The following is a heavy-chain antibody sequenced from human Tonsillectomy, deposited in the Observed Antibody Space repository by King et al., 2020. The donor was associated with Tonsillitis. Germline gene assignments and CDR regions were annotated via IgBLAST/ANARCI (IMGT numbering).Heavy chain of an antibody. J-gene: IGHJ3*02. V-gene: IGHV3-21*01. CDR3: AKNKGAAYYDSGRGAFDI. D-gene: IGHD3-22*01. Sequence: VQLVESGGGLVKPGGSLRLSCVNSWFTFRNDDMNWVRQAPGKGLEWVSSISSNSRYLYYADSVKGRFTIYRNNARNLLYLQMDSLTAEDTAVYYCAKNKGAAYYDSGRGAFDIWGQGTTVTVSA. CDR2: ISSNSRYL. CDR1: WFTFRNDD.